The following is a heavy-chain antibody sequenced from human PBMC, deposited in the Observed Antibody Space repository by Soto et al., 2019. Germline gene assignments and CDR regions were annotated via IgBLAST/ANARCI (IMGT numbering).Heavy chain of an antibody. CDR1: GYTFTSYY. CDR3: ARDQAPRFGRAAGTPSAFDY. V-gene: IGHV1-46*01. D-gene: IGHD6-13*01. J-gene: IGHJ4*02. CDR2: TNPSGGST. Sequence: ASVNVSCNASGYTFTSYYMHWVRQAPGQGLEWMGITNPSGGSTSYAQKFQGRVTMTRDTSTSTVYMELSSLRSEDTAVYYCARDQAPRFGRAAGTPSAFDYWGQGTLVTVSS.